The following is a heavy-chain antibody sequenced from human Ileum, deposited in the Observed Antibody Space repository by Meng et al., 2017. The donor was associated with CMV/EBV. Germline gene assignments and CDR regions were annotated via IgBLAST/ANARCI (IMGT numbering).Heavy chain of an antibody. V-gene: IGHV4-4*07. CDR1: GGSISSYS. CDR2: IYSSVGA. CDR3: ARGDPDGYCAGGSCYRYWYFDV. J-gene: IGHJ2*01. Sequence: QWQGPGPGLVKPSVPLSPTCTVSGGSISSYSWSWIRQPAGKGLEWIGRIYSSVGANYSPSLKSRATMSVDMSKNEVSLKLSAVTAADTAVYYCARGDPDGYCAGGSCYRYWYFDVWGRGTLVTVSS. D-gene: IGHD2-15*01.